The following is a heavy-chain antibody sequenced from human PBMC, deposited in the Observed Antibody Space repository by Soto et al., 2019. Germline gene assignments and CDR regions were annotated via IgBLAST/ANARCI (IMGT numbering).Heavy chain of an antibody. CDR1: GYTFTSYG. V-gene: IGHV1-18*04. CDR3: ARVPRGAWYSQSLY. J-gene: IGHJ4*02. Sequence: QVPLVQSGAEVKKPGASVKVSCKASGYTFTSYGISWVRQAPGQGLEWMGWISAYNGNTNIAPKLQGRVTMTTDTSPSTAYMELRSLRSDDTAVYYCARVPRGAWYSQSLYWGQGSLVTVSS. CDR2: ISAYNGNT. D-gene: IGHD6-13*01.